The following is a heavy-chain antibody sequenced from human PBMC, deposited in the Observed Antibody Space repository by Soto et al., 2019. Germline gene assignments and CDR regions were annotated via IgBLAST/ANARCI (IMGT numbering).Heavy chain of an antibody. CDR3: ARREDSSGWHPGSYFDY. CDR2: IYHSGSI. D-gene: IGHD6-19*01. J-gene: IGHJ4*02. Sequence: QVLLQESGPGLVKPSGTLSLFCAVSGASISSSYWWTWVRQPPGKGLEWIGEIYHSGSINYNPSLKSRVTMSVDKSRNQFSLKLSSVTAADTAVYFCARREDSSGWHPGSYFDYWGQGTLVTVSS. CDR1: GASISSSYW. V-gene: IGHV4-4*02.